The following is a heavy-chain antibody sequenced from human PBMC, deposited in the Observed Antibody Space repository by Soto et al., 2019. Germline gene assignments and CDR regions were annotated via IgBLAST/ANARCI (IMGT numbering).Heavy chain of an antibody. CDR1: GFTFSSYA. J-gene: IGHJ4*02. D-gene: IGHD2-2*01. V-gene: IGHV3-23*01. Sequence: GGSLRLCCAASGFTFSSYAMSWVRQAPGKGLEWVSAISGSGGSTYYADSVKGRFTISRDNSKNTLYLQMNSLRAEDTAVYYCAKTFSHDLSSFDYWGQGTLVTVSS. CDR2: ISGSGGST. CDR3: AKTFSHDLSSFDY.